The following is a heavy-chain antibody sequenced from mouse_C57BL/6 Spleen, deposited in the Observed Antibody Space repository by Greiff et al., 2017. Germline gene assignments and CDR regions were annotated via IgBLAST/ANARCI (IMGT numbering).Heavy chain of an antibody. CDR3: AREGGNYDPYYAMDY. V-gene: IGHV3-6*01. D-gene: IGHD2-1*01. J-gene: IGHJ4*01. Sequence: EVQRVESGPGLVKPSQSLSLTCSVTGYSITSGYYWNWIRQFPGNKLEWMGYISYDGSNNYNPSLKNRISITRDTSKNQFFLKLNSVTTEDTATYYCAREGGNYDPYYAMDYWGQGTSVTVSS. CDR2: ISYDGSN. CDR1: GYSITSGYY.